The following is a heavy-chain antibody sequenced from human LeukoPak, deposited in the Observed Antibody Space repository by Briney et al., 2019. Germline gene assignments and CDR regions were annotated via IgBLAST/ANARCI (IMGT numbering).Heavy chain of an antibody. CDR1: GGSISSYY. V-gene: IGHV4-59*12. J-gene: IGHJ5*02. CDR2: IYYSGST. Sequence: PSETLSLTCTVSGGSISSYYWSWIRQPPGKGLEWIGYIYYSGSTNYNPSLKTRVTVSLDTSKNQFSLNLISETAADTAVYYCARSPQGTATTANWLDPWGQGTLVTVSS. D-gene: IGHD4-17*01. CDR3: ARSPQGTATTANWLDP.